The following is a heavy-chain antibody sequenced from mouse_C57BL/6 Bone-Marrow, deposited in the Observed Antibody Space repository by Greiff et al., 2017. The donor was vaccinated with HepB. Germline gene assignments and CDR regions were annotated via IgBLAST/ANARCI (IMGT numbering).Heavy chain of an antibody. Sequence: QVQLQQPGAELVRPGSSVKLSCKASGCTFTSYWMDWVKQRPGQGLEWIGNIYPSDSETHYNQKFKDKATLTVDKSSSTAYMQLSSLTSEDSAVYYCARAIYYGNSAWFAYWGQGTLVTVSA. J-gene: IGHJ3*01. V-gene: IGHV1-61*01. CDR3: ARAIYYGNSAWFAY. CDR1: GCTFTSYW. D-gene: IGHD2-1*01. CDR2: IYPSDSET.